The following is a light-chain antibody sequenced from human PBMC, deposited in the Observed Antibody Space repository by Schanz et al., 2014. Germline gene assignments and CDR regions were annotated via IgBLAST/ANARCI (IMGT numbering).Light chain of an antibody. CDR2: DAS. CDR1: QSISSY. J-gene: IGKJ5*01. Sequence: DIQMTQSPSSLSASVGDRVTITCRASQSISSYLNWYQQKPGKAPKLLIYDASNLQSGVPSRFSGSGSGTDFTLTISSLQPEDFATYYCQQFHTYPLTFGQGTRLDIK. CDR3: QQFHTYPLT. V-gene: IGKV1-39*01.